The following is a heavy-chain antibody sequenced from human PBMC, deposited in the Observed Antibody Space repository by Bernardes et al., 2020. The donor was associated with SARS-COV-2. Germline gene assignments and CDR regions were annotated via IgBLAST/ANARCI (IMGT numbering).Heavy chain of an antibody. V-gene: IGHV3-23*01. D-gene: IGHD1-1*01. CDR1: GFTFSSYS. CDR2: ITGSGAHT. CDR3: AKRAGLENGWCDS. Sequence: GGSLRLSCVASGFTFSSYSMTWVRQAPAKGLEWVSAITGSGAHTNYADSVKGRFTVSRDNSKKTLYLQMNNLGVDDTAIYYCAKRAGLENGWCDSWGQGTLVTVSS. J-gene: IGHJ5*01.